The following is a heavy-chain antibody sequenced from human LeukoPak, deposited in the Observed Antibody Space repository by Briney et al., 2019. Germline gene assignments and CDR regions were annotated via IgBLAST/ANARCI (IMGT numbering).Heavy chain of an antibody. J-gene: IGHJ4*02. Sequence: GSLRLSCAASGFTFSSYAMSWVRQAPGKGLEWIGHVHYSGTTNYNPSLKSRVTISVGTSKNQFSLKLSSVSAADTAVYYCARQNYGSGSSNFDYWGQGTLVTVSS. V-gene: IGHV4-59*01. D-gene: IGHD3-10*01. CDR3: ARQNYGSGSSNFDY. CDR1: GFTFSSYA. CDR2: VHYSGTT.